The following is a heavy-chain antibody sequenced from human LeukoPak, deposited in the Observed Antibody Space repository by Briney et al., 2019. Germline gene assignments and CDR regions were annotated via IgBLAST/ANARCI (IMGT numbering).Heavy chain of an antibody. D-gene: IGHD3-10*01. CDR2: INHSGST. V-gene: IGHV4-34*01. Sequence: PSETLSLTCAVYGGSFSGYYWSWIRQPPGKGLEWIGEINHSGSTNYNPSLKSRVTVSVDTSKNQFSLKLSSVTAADTAVYYCARRGRRGPRGYFDLWGRGTLVTVSS. CDR1: GGSFSGYY. CDR3: ARRGRRGPRGYFDL. J-gene: IGHJ2*01.